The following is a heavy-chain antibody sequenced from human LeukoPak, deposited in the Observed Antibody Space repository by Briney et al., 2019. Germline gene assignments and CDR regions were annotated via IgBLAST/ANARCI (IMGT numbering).Heavy chain of an antibody. J-gene: IGHJ4*02. CDR2: ISSSSGYI. V-gene: IGHV3-21*01. D-gene: IGHD3-16*01. CDR1: GFTFSSYS. Sequence: KSGGSLRLSCAASGFTFSSYSMNWVRQAPGKGLEWVSSISSSSGYIYYADSVKGRFTISRDNAKNSLYLQMNSLRAEDTAVYYCARDGGGWLIDYWGQGTLVTVSS. CDR3: ARDGGGWLIDY.